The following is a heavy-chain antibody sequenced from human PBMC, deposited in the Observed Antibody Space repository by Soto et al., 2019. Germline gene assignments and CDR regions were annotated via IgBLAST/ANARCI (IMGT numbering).Heavy chain of an antibody. CDR3: ARDWYCSGGSCRDTFDI. J-gene: IGHJ3*02. V-gene: IGHV1-3*01. CDR1: GYTFTSYA. Sequence: ASVKVSCKASGYTFTSYAMHWVRQAPGQRLEWMGWINAGNGNTKYSQRFQGRVTITRDTSASTAYMELRSLRSEDTAVYYCARDWYCSGGSCRDTFDIWGQGTMVTVSS. CDR2: INAGNGNT. D-gene: IGHD2-15*01.